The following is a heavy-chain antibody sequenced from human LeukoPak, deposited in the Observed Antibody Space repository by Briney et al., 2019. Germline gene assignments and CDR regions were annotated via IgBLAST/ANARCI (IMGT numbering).Heavy chain of an antibody. J-gene: IGHJ4*02. CDR3: ARPSLNSGSYFDY. Sequence: GGSLRLSCAASGFTFSTYWMSWVRQTPEKGLEWVANIKQDESEKYYVDSVKGRFTVSRDNARNSLYLQMNSLRAEDTAVYYCARPSLNSGSYFDYWGQGILVTVSS. V-gene: IGHV3-7*01. CDR1: GFTFSTYW. D-gene: IGHD1-26*01. CDR2: IKQDESEK.